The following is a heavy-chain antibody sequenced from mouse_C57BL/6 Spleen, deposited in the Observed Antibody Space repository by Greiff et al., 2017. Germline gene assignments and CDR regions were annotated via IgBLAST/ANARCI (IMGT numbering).Heavy chain of an antibody. CDR2: IDPSDSYT. V-gene: IGHV1-69*01. J-gene: IGHJ3*01. CDR1: GYTFTSYW. CDR3: ARGGYYFAY. Sequence: VQLQQPGAELVMPGASVKLSCKASGYTFTSYWMHWVKQRPGQGLEWIGEIDPSDSYTNYNQKFEGTSTLTVDKSSSTAYMQLSSLTSEGSAVYYCARGGYYFAYWGQGTLVTVSA. D-gene: IGHD2-3*01.